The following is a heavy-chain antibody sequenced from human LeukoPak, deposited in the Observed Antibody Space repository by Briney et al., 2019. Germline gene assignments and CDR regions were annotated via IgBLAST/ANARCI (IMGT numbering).Heavy chain of an antibody. J-gene: IGHJ4*02. Sequence: PGGSLRLSCAASGFTFSSYWMHWVRQAPGKGLVWVSRIKSDGSSTSYADSVKGRLTISRDNAKNTLYLQMNSLRAEDPAVYYCAISGGYWAWAHWGQGTLVTVSS. CDR2: IKSDGSST. CDR3: AISGGYWAWAH. D-gene: IGHD1-26*01. CDR1: GFTFSSYW. V-gene: IGHV3-74*01.